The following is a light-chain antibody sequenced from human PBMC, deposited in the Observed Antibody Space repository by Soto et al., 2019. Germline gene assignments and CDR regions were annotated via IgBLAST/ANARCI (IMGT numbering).Light chain of an antibody. CDR1: QSVSYN. CDR3: QQYKKWPSLT. CDR2: GAF. J-gene: IGKJ4*01. V-gene: IGKV3-15*01. Sequence: EIVLTQSPATLSVSPGETATLSCRASQSVSYNLAWYQQKPGQGPRLLIYGAFTRATGIPARFSGSGSGTEFTLNISSLQSEDFAVYYYQQYKKWPSLTFGGGTKVEIK.